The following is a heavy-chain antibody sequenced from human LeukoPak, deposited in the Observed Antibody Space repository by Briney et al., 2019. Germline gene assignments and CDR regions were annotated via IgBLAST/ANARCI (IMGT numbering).Heavy chain of an antibody. CDR2: IKSDGSST. Sequence: PGGSLRLSCAASGFTFSSYWMHWVRQAPGRGLVWVSRIKSDGSSTNYADSVKGRCTISRDNAKSTLYLQMNSLRAEDTAVYYCARGTGYYVLDYWGQGTLVTVSS. D-gene: IGHD3-22*01. J-gene: IGHJ4*02. CDR3: ARGTGYYVLDY. CDR1: GFTFSSYW. V-gene: IGHV3-74*01.